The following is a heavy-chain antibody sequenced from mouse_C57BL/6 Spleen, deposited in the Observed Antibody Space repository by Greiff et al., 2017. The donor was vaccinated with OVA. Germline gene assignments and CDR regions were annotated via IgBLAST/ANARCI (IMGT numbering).Heavy chain of an antibody. CDR2: IDPETGGT. Sequence: VQLQESGAELVRPGASVTLSCKASGYTFTDYEMHWVKQTPVHGLEWIGAIDPETGGTAYNQKFKGKAILTADKSSSTAYMELRSLTSEDSAVYYCTRRGTGTGAMDYWGQGTSVTVSS. V-gene: IGHV1-15*01. CDR1: GYTFTDYE. CDR3: TRRGTGTGAMDY. D-gene: IGHD4-1*01. J-gene: IGHJ4*01.